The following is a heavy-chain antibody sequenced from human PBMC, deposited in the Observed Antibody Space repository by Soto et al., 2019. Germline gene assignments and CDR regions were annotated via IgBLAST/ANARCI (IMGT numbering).Heavy chain of an antibody. CDR3: ARVGNYYDSSGYYSPFDY. V-gene: IGHV1-69*13. D-gene: IGHD3-22*01. CDR1: GGTFSSYA. Sequence: GASVKVSCKASGGTFSSYAISWVRQAPGQGLEWMGGIIPIFGTANYAQKFQGRVTITADESTSTAYMELSSLRSEDTAVYYCARVGNYYDSSGYYSPFDYWGQGTLVTVSS. J-gene: IGHJ4*02. CDR2: IIPIFGTA.